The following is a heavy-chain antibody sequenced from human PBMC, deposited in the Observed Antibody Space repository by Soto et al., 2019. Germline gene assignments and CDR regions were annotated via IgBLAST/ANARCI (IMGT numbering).Heavy chain of an antibody. CDR3: ARDMISGSEVNYYYGMDV. J-gene: IGHJ6*02. V-gene: IGHV3-21*01. D-gene: IGHD3-16*01. CDR2: ISSSSSYI. Sequence: GGSLRLSCAASGFTFSSYSMNWVRQAPGKGLEWVSSISSSSSYIYYADSVKGRFTISRDNAKNSLYLQMNSLRAEDTAVYYCARDMISGSEVNYYYGMDVWGQGTTVTVSS. CDR1: GFTFSSYS.